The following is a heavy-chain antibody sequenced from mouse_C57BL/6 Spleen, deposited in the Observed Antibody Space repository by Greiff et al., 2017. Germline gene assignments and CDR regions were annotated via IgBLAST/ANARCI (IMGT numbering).Heavy chain of an antibody. Sequence: QVQLQQPGAELVMPGASVKLSCKASGYTFTSYWMHWVKQRPGQGLEWIGEIDPSDSYTNYTQKFKGKSTLTVDQSSSTAYMQLSSLTSEDSSVDYCARSSMVTAYYLDDWGQGTTLTVSS. V-gene: IGHV1-69*01. CDR3: ARSSMVTAYYLDD. CDR2: IDPSDSYT. D-gene: IGHD2-2*01. J-gene: IGHJ2*01. CDR1: GYTFTSYW.